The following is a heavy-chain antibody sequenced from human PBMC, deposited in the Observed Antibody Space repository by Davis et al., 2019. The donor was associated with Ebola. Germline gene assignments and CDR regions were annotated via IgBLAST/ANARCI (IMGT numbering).Heavy chain of an antibody. CDR2: INPSGGST. V-gene: IGHV1-46*01. J-gene: IGHJ4*02. CDR1: GYTFTSYY. CDR3: SIGGTTGGFDY. D-gene: IGHD1-14*01. Sequence: ASVKVSCKASGYTFTSYYMHWVRQAPGQGLEWMGIINPSGGSTSYAQNFQDRVTMTEDTSTNTAYMELSGLRSEDTAVYYCSIGGTTGGFDYWGQGTLVTVSS.